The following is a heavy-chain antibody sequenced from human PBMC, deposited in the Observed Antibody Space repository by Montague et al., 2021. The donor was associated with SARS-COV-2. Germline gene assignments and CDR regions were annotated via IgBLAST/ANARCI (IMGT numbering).Heavy chain of an antibody. V-gene: IGHV4-34*01. CDR2: IKQSGRT. J-gene: IGHJ4*02. CDR1: GGSFGDDH. Sequence: SETLSLTCAVYGGSFGDDHWSWIRQPPGKGLEWIGDIKQSGRTNYNPSXXSRVTISVDTSKNQFSLKVTSVTAADTAVYFCARGRLSVSMIVVVFTSASYYCDYWGQGARVTVSS. D-gene: IGHD3-22*01. CDR3: ARGRLSVSMIVVVFTSASYYCDY.